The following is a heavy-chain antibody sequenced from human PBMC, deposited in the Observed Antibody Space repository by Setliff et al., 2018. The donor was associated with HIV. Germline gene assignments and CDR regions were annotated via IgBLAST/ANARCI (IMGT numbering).Heavy chain of an antibody. CDR1: GGSISRYY. CDR2: INHSGIT. D-gene: IGHD3-22*01. Sequence: SETLSLTCTVSGGSISRYYWSWIRQPPGKGLEWIGEINHSGITNSSPALRSRVTISVDTSKRQLSLKLSSVTAADTAIFFCARASFYFESSRYYSTVSGFDYWGQGTLVTVSS. V-gene: IGHV4-34*01. CDR3: ARASFYFESSRYYSTVSGFDY. J-gene: IGHJ4*02.